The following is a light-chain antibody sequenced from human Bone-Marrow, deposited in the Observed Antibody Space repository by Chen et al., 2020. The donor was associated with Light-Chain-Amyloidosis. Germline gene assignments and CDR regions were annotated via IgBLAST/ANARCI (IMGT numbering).Light chain of an antibody. CDR2: EVT. CDR1: SSDVGGDNH. V-gene: IGLV2-14*01. CDR3: SSYTITNTLV. Sequence: ALTPPAPVSGSPGQAITIPCTGTSSDVGGDNHVSWYQQHPDKAPKLRIYEVTNRPSWVPDRFSGSKSDNTASLTISGLQTEDEADYFCSSYTITNTLVFGSGTRVTVL. J-gene: IGLJ1*01.